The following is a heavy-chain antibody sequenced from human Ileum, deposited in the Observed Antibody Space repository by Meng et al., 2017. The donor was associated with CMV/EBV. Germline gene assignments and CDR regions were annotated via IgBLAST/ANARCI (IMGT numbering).Heavy chain of an antibody. V-gene: IGHV3-66*01. Sequence: VQLVESGGGLVQPGGSLRLACAASGFIVNDYYMSWVRQGPGKELEWISVVYSGGSTQYTDSVKGRFTISSDTSKNTLYLQMNSLRAEDTAVYYCARGEKLGISYSNYFDYWGQGALVTASS. CDR3: ARGEKLGISYSNYFDY. CDR1: GFIVNDYY. D-gene: IGHD6-13*01. CDR2: VYSGGST. J-gene: IGHJ4*02.